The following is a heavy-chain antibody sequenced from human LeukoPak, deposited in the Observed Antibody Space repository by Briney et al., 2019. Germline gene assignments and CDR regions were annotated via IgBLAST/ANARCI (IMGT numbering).Heavy chain of an antibody. V-gene: IGHV3-33*01. CDR3: ARGALLGYCSGGSCPLSY. D-gene: IGHD2-15*01. Sequence: GGSLRLSCAASGFTFSSYGMHWVRQAPGKGLEWVAVIWYDGSIKYYADSVKGRFTISRDNSKNTLYLQMNSLRAEDTAVYYCARGALLGYCSGGSCPLSYWGQGTLVTVSS. CDR1: GFTFSSYG. J-gene: IGHJ4*02. CDR2: IWYDGSIK.